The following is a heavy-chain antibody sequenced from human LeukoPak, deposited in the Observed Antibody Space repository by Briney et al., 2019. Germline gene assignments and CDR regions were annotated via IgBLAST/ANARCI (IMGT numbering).Heavy chain of an antibody. CDR2: IYHSGST. CDR1: GGSISSGGYS. CDR3: ARGPLGFIYGSSGPFDY. Sequence: SETLSLTCAVSGGSISSGGYSWSWIRQPPGKGLEWIGYIYHSGSTYYNPSLKSRVTVSVDRSKNQFSLKLSSVTAADTAVYYCARGPLGFIYGSSGPFDYWGQGTLVTVSS. D-gene: IGHD3-22*01. V-gene: IGHV4-30-2*01. J-gene: IGHJ4*02.